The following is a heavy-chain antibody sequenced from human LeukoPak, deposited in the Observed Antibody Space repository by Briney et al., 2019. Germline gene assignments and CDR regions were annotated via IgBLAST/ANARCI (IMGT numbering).Heavy chain of an antibody. V-gene: IGHV4-61*02. J-gene: IGHJ4*02. D-gene: IGHD2-2*01. CDR3: ARVVPAAVDY. CDR1: GGSISSGSYY. CDR2: IYTSGST. Sequence: PSQTLSLTCTVSGGSISSGSYYWSWIRQPAGKGLEWIGRIYTSGSTNYNPSLKSRVTISVDTSKNQFSLKLSSVTAADTAVYYCARVVPAAVDYWGQGTLVTVSS.